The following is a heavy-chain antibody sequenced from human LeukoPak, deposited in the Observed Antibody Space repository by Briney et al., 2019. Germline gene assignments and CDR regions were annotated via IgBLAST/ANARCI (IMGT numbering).Heavy chain of an antibody. CDR3: ARGGGTTRDAFDI. V-gene: IGHV4-30-2*01. CDR1: GGSISSGGYS. D-gene: IGHD2/OR15-2a*01. CDR2: IYHSGST. Sequence: SQTLSLTRAVSGGSISSGGYSWSWIRQPPGKGLEWIGYIYHSGSTYYNPSLKSRVTISVDRSKNQFSLKLSSVTAADTAVYYCARGGGTTRDAFDIWGQGTMVTVSS. J-gene: IGHJ3*02.